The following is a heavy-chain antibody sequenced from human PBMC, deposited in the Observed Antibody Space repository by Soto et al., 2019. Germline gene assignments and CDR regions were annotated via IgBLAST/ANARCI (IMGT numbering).Heavy chain of an antibody. D-gene: IGHD3-10*01. CDR1: GGTFSSYA. Sequence: ASVKVSCKASGGTFSSYAISWVRQAPGQGLEWMGGIIPIFGTANYAQKFQGRVTITADESTSTAYMELSSLRSEDTAVYYCARGSPNYGSAPAYGMDVWGQGTPVTVSS. CDR2: IIPIFGTA. CDR3: ARGSPNYGSAPAYGMDV. V-gene: IGHV1-69*13. J-gene: IGHJ6*02.